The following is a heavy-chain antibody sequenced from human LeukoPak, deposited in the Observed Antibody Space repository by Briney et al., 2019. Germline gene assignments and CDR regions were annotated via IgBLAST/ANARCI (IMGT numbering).Heavy chain of an antibody. CDR3: ASSGSFRQQLVK. D-gene: IGHD6-13*01. CDR2: INHSGST. CDR1: GGSFSGYY. Sequence: PSETLSLTCAVYGGSFSGYYWSWIRQPPGKGLEWIGEINHSGSTNYNPSLKSRVTISVDTSKNQFSLKLSSVTAAGTAVYYCASSGSFRQQLVKWGQGTLVTVSS. V-gene: IGHV4-34*01. J-gene: IGHJ4*02.